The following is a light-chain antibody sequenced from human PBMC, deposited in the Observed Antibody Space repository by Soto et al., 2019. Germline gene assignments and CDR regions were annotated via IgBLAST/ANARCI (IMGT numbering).Light chain of an antibody. CDR1: QSVSSSY. J-gene: IGKJ1*01. CDR3: QQYGSSPRT. CDR2: GAS. Sequence: EIVVTQSPGTLSLSPGERATLYCRASQSVSSSYLAWYQQKPGQAPRLLIYGASSRATGIPDRFSGSGSGTDFTLTISRLEPEDFAVYYCQQYGSSPRTFGQGTKVAIK. V-gene: IGKV3-20*01.